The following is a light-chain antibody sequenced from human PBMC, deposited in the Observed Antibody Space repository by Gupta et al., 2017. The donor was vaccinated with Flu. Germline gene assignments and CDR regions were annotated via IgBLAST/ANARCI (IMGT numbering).Light chain of an antibody. V-gene: IGKV1-8*01. CDR3: QQYYSYFYT. CDR2: AAS. Sequence: AIRMTQSPSSFSASTGDRVTITCRASQGISSYLAWYQQKPGKAPKLLIYAASTLQRGVPSRCSGSGSGTDVTLTISGLQSEDFATYYCQQYYSYFYTFGRGTKLEIK. CDR1: QGISSY. J-gene: IGKJ2*01.